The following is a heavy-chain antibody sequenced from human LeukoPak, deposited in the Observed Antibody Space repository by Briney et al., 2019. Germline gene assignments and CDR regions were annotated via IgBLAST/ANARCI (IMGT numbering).Heavy chain of an antibody. CDR3: ARGHYGLDV. CDR1: GFTFSDHY. CDR2: ISTSGTYT. Sequence: VGSLRLSCAASGFTFSDHYMSWIRQVPGKGLEWVSYISTSGTYTNYADSVKGGFTISRDNAKNSLYLQMNSLRAEDTAVYYCARGHYGLDVWGQGTTVTVSS. J-gene: IGHJ6*02. V-gene: IGHV3-11*03.